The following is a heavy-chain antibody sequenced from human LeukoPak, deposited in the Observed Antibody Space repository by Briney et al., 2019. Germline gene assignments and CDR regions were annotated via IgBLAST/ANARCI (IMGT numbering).Heavy chain of an antibody. V-gene: IGHV3-33*01. J-gene: IGHJ4*02. CDR3: ARDLSPDTAAGKYYFDF. Sequence: GMSLRLSCAASGFTFSVFGMHWVRQAPGKGLEGVAVIWNDARTTYYADSVKGRFTISRDDSKNTLFLQMNSLRAEDTAVYYCARDLSPDTAAGKYYFDFCGQGALVTVSS. D-gene: IGHD6-13*01. CDR2: IWNDARTT. CDR1: GFTFSVFG.